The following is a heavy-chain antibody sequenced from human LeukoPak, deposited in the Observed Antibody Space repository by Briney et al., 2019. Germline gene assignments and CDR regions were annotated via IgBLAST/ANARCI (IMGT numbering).Heavy chain of an antibody. CDR1: GGSISSYY. V-gene: IGHV4-59*01. CDR2: IYYSGST. D-gene: IGHD3-9*01. Sequence: SETLSLTCTVSGGSISSYYWSWIRQPPGKGLEWIGYIYYSGSTNYNPSLKSRVTISVDTSKNQFSLKLSSVTAADTAVYYCARVYFDWLYSYYYMDVWGKGTTVTISS. CDR3: ARVYFDWLYSYYYMDV. J-gene: IGHJ6*03.